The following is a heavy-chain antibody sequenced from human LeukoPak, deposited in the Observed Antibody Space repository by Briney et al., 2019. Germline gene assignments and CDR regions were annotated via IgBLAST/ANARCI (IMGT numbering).Heavy chain of an antibody. Sequence: PSETLSLTCAVYGGSFSGYYWSWIRQPPGKGLEWIGEINHSGSTNYNPSLKSRVTISVDTSKNQFSLKLSSVPAADTAVYYCAREYCSGGSCYWGNWFDPWGQGTLVTVSS. CDR3: AREYCSGGSCYWGNWFDP. V-gene: IGHV4-34*01. CDR1: GGSFSGYY. D-gene: IGHD2-15*01. J-gene: IGHJ5*02. CDR2: INHSGST.